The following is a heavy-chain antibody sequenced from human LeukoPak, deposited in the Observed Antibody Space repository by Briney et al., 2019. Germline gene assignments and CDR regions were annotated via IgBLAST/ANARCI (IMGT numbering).Heavy chain of an antibody. J-gene: IGHJ3*02. D-gene: IGHD6-13*01. CDR3: AKGFLAAAENAFDI. CDR1: GFTFSSYG. V-gene: IGHV3-30*02. CDR2: IRYDGSNK. Sequence: GGSLRLSCAASGFTFSSYGMHWVRQAPGKGLEWVAFIRYDGSNKYYADSVKGRFTISRDNSKNTLYLQMNGLRAEDTAVYYCAKGFLAAAENAFDIWGQGTMVTVSS.